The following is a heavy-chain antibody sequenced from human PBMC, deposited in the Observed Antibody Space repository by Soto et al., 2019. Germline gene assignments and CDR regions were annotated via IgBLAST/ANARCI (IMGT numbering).Heavy chain of an antibody. CDR3: ARGQCLVPLEY. J-gene: IGHJ4*02. D-gene: IGHD6-19*01. CDR1: GYSFSIYG. V-gene: IGHV1-18*01. CDR2: INTYNGNR. Sequence: QVQLVQSGAEVKKPGASVQVSCKTSGYSFSIYGISWVRQAPGQGLEWMGWINTYNGNRDYSQKFQGRVTMTTNTSTATAYMDLKNLTSDDTAGYYCARGQCLVPLEYWGQGTLITVSS.